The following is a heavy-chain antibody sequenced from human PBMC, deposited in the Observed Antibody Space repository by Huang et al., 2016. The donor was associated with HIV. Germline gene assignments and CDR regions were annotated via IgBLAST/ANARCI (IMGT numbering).Heavy chain of an antibody. Sequence: DEHLVESGGGLVQPGGSVTITCEVAGFNFKNYWMNWVCQAPGKGLEWVANIRGDGSEKNYVDSVKGRFTIFRDNAKNLLYLQMKSLRAEDTSVYYCATNLQIVVVPPGMGYDAFDMWGQGTMVTVSS. D-gene: IGHD2-2*01. CDR3: ATNLQIVVVPPGMGYDAFDM. V-gene: IGHV3-7*01. CDR1: GFNFKNYW. J-gene: IGHJ3*02. CDR2: IRGDGSEK.